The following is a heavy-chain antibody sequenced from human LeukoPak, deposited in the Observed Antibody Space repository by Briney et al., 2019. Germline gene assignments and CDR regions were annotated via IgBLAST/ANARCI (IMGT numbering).Heavy chain of an antibody. D-gene: IGHD2-15*01. CDR2: ISSSGSTI. J-gene: IGHJ4*02. CDR1: GLAFSDYY. V-gene: IGHV3-11*01. Sequence: GGSLRLSWAASGLAFSDYYMSWIRQAPGKGLEWVSYISSSGSTIYYADSVKGRFTISRDNAKNSLYLQMNSLRAEDTAVYYCARPACSGGSCYSGDYWGQGTLVTVSS. CDR3: ARPACSGGSCYSGDY.